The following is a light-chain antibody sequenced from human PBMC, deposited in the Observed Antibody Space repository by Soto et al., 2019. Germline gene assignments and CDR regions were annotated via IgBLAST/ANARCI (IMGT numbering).Light chain of an antibody. CDR2: DAS. V-gene: IGKV1-5*01. Sequence: DIQMTQSPSTLSASVGDRVTITCRASQSISSWLAWYQQKPGKAPKLLIYDASSLESGVPSRFSGSGSGTEFTLTISSLQPDDFATYYCQQYNSMRVAFGGGTKVDIK. J-gene: IGKJ4*01. CDR3: QQYNSMRVA. CDR1: QSISSW.